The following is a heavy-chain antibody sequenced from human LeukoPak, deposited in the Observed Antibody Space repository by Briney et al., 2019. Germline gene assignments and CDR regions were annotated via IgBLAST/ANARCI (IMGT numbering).Heavy chain of an antibody. D-gene: IGHD6-13*01. Sequence: SETLSLTCAVYGGSFSGYYWSRIRQPPGKGLEWIGEINHSGSTNYNPSLKSRVTISVDTSKNQFSLKLSSVTAADTAVYYCARHKRIAAAAHYYYYYMDVWGKGTTVTVSS. V-gene: IGHV4-34*01. CDR1: GGSFSGYY. CDR3: ARHKRIAAAAHYYYYYMDV. CDR2: INHSGST. J-gene: IGHJ6*03.